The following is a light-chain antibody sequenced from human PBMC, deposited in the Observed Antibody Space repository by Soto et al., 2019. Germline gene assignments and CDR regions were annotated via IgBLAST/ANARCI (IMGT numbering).Light chain of an antibody. Sequence: DIQMAQSPSTLSASVGDRVTMSCRASQSINGWLAWYQQKPGQAPNLLIYKASTLESGVPSRFSGSGSGTEFTLTVSSLQPDDFATYYCHQYHNFPRTFGQGTKVDI. CDR3: HQYHNFPRT. J-gene: IGKJ1*01. V-gene: IGKV1-5*03. CDR1: QSINGW. CDR2: KAS.